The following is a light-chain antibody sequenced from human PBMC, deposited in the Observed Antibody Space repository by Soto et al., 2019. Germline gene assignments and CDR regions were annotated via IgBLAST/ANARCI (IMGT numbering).Light chain of an antibody. V-gene: IGLV1-40*01. CDR3: QSCDSSLSVV. CDR2: VNN. J-gene: IGLJ2*01. Sequence: QSVLTQPPSVSGAPGQRVTISCTGSSSNIGAGYDVHWYQQLPGTAPKLLIYVNNNRPSGVHDRFSGSKSGTSASLTITGLQADDEADYYCQSCDSSLSVVFGGGTKLTVL. CDR1: SSNIGAGYD.